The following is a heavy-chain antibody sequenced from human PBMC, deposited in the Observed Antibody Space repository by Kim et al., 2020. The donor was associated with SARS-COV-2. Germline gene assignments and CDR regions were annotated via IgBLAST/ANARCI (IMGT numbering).Heavy chain of an antibody. V-gene: IGHV4-59*01. CDR1: GGSISSYY. CDR2: IYYSGST. D-gene: IGHD6-19*01. Sequence: SETLSLTCTVSGGSISSYYWSWIRQPPGKGLEWIGYIYYSGSTNYNPSLKSRVTISVDTSKNQFSLKLSSVTAADTAVYYCARSPLYSKYSSGWTRGFDYWGQGTLVTVSS. J-gene: IGHJ4*02. CDR3: ARSPLYSKYSSGWTRGFDY.